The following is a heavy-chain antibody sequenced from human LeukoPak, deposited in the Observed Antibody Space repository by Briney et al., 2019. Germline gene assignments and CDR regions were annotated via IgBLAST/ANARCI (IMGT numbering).Heavy chain of an antibody. J-gene: IGHJ4*02. D-gene: IGHD4-23*01. CDR1: GFTFSDNG. CDR2: IGSSGNTI. V-gene: IGHV3-48*04. Sequence: GGSLRLSCAASGFTFSDNGMNWVRQAPEKGLEWISYIGSSGNTIFYADSVRGRFTISRDNAKNSLFLQMNSLRVEDTAVYYCAKAADYGGKLYFDYWGQGTLVTVSS. CDR3: AKAADYGGKLYFDY.